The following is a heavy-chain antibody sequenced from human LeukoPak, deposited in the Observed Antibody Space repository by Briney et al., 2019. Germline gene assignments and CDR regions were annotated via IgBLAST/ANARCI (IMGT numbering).Heavy chain of an antibody. D-gene: IGHD4/OR15-4a*01. J-gene: IGHJ4*02. Sequence: GGSLRLSCAASGFSFTNYAMSWVRQAPAKGLEWVSTIYSGSDYIYYADSVKGRFTISRDNAKNSLCLQMNSLRAEDTAIYYCARDLPVSGAYHQFDSWGQGTLVTVSS. CDR2: IYSGSDYI. CDR1: GFSFTNYA. CDR3: ARDLPVSGAYHQFDS. V-gene: IGHV3-21*01.